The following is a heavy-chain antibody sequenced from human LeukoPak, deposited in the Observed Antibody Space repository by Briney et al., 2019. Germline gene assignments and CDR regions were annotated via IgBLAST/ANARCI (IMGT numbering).Heavy chain of an antibody. CDR3: AKDSFSST. Sequence: GGSLRLSCAASGFTFCSDSMTWVRQAPGKGLEWVSTISHSGVSTFYADPVRGRFTISRDNSKNTLYLHMNSLSAEDTAIYYCAKDSFSSTWGQGTLVTVSS. CDR2: ISHSGVST. V-gene: IGHV3-23*01. J-gene: IGHJ4*02. CDR1: GFTFCSDS. D-gene: IGHD2-2*01.